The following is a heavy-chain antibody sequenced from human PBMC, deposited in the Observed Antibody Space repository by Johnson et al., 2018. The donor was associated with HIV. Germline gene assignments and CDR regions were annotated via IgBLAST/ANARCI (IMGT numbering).Heavy chain of an antibody. CDR3: ARVAARVQRPDAFDI. Sequence: VQLVESGGGVVQPGRSLRLSCGASGFSFNNYAMHWVRQAPGKGLEWVSYISRGGSSASVIYYADSVKGRFTISRENAKNSVYLQMKSLRAEDTAGYYCARVAARVQRPDAFDIWGQGTMVTVSS. V-gene: IGHV3-48*04. D-gene: IGHD2-15*01. CDR2: ISRGGSSASVI. CDR1: GFSFNNYA. J-gene: IGHJ3*02.